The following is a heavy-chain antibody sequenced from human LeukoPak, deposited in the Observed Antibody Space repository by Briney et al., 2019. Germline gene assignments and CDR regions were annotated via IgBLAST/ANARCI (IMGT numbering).Heavy chain of an antibody. J-gene: IGHJ4*02. V-gene: IGHV4-39*01. CDR3: ARRGRDGYFHIDY. CDR2: IYYSGST. D-gene: IGHD5-24*01. Sequence: SETLSLTCTVSGGSISSSSYYWGWIRQPPGKGLEWIGSIYYSGSTYYNPSLKSRVTISVDTSKNQFSLKLSSVTAADTAVYYCARRGRDGYFHIDYWGQGTLVTVSS. CDR1: GGSISSSSYY.